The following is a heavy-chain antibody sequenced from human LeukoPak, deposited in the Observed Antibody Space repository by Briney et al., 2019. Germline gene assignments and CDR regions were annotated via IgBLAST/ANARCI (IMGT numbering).Heavy chain of an antibody. D-gene: IGHD2-15*01. Sequence: KPSETLSLTCTVSGYSISSGYYWGWIRQPPGKGLEWIGSIYHSGSTYYNSSLKSRVTISLDTSKNQFSLKLSSVTAADTAVYYCARGLGYCSGDSCLTAGTSTTPVDCWGQGTLVTVSS. CDR1: GYSISSGYY. V-gene: IGHV4-38-2*02. CDR2: IYHSGST. J-gene: IGHJ4*02. CDR3: ARGLGYCSGDSCLTAGTSTTPVDC.